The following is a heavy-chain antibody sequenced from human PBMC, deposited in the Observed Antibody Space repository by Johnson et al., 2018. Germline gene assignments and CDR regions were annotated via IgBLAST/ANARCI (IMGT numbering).Heavy chain of an antibody. J-gene: IGHJ6*03. D-gene: IGHD4-23*01. Sequence: VQLQESGGGLVQPGGSLRLSCAASGFTFSSYAMSWVRQAPGKGLEWVSAISGSGGSTYYADSVKGRFTISRDNSKNTLYLQMNSLRAEDTAVYYCAKAGTTVVTHHYYYYDMDVWGKGTTVTVSS. V-gene: IGHV3-23*01. CDR2: ISGSGGST. CDR1: GFTFSSYA. CDR3: AKAGTTVVTHHYYYYDMDV.